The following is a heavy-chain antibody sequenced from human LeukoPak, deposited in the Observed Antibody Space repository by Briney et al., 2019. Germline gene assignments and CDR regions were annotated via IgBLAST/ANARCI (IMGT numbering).Heavy chain of an antibody. V-gene: IGHV3-15*01. CDR1: GFTLANAW. Sequence: PGGSLRLSCAVSGFTLANAWMSWVRQAPGKGLEWVGRIKSIPDGGTTDYTAPVKGRFTISRHESEDTLYLQMNSLRAEDTAVYYCTTDRFDWGQGTLVTVSS. J-gene: IGHJ4*02. CDR2: IKSIPDGGTT. CDR3: TTDRFD.